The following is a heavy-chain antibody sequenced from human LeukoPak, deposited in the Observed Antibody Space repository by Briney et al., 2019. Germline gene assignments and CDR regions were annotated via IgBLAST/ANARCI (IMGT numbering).Heavy chain of an antibody. D-gene: IGHD2-21*02. CDR1: GFTFSSYA. CDR2: ISFDGSNK. Sequence: GGSLRFSCAASGFTFSSYAMHWVRQAPGKGLEWVAVISFDGSNKYYADSVKGRFTFSRDNSENTLYLQMNSLRVEDTAVYYCARLRPLLSYAFDIWGQGTMVTVSS. V-gene: IGHV3-30-3*01. CDR3: ARLRPLLSYAFDI. J-gene: IGHJ3*02.